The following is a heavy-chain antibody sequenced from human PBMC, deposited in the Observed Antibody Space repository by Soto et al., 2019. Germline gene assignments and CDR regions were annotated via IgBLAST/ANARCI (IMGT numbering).Heavy chain of an antibody. Sequence: SQTLSLTCAVYGGSFSGYYWSWIRQPPGKGLEWIGEINHSGSTNYNPSLKSRVTISVDTSKNQFSLKLSSVTAADTAVYYCARGHPGYYGSGSWRAGGWFDPWGQGTLVTVSS. D-gene: IGHD3-10*01. V-gene: IGHV4-34*01. J-gene: IGHJ5*02. CDR2: INHSGST. CDR3: ARGHPGYYGSGSWRAGGWFDP. CDR1: GGSFSGYY.